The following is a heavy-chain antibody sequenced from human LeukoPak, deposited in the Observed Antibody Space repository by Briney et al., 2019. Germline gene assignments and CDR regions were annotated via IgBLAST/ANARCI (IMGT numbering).Heavy chain of an antibody. Sequence: GASVKVSGMASGYTFTSYGISWVRQAPGQGLEWMGWISAYNGNTNYAQKLQGRVTMTTDTSTSTAYMELRSLRSDDTAVYYCARVMGGVVPAAILIDYWGQGTLVTVSS. CDR1: GYTFTSYG. J-gene: IGHJ4*02. V-gene: IGHV1-18*01. D-gene: IGHD2-2*01. CDR2: ISAYNGNT. CDR3: ARVMGGVVPAAILIDY.